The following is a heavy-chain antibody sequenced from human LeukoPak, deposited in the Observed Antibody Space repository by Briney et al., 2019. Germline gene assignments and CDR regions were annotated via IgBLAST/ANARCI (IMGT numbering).Heavy chain of an antibody. CDR1: GFTFNSSA. Sequence: GGSLRLSCAASGFTFNSSAMSWVRPAPGKGLEWVSAISSSGGSTYYADSVKGRFTISRDNSKNTLYLQMNSLRVEDTAVYYCAKAAPSTVTFFDYWGQGTLVTVSS. CDR3: AKAAPSTVTFFDY. D-gene: IGHD4-17*01. CDR2: ISSSGGST. J-gene: IGHJ4*02. V-gene: IGHV3-23*01.